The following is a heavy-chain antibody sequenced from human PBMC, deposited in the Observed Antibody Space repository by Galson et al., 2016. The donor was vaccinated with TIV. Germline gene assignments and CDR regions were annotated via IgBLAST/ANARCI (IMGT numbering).Heavy chain of an antibody. CDR3: VMKSYDWNSVGYYFDY. V-gene: IGHV4-59*01. Sequence: ETLSLTCSVSGGSINPYYWGWIRQPPGKGLEWIANMYYSGSTNYTPSPKSRVTISLDTSKNQVSLKLNSVTAPDTAVYYCVMKSYDWNSVGYYFDYWGQGALVTVSS. CDR1: GGSINPYY. CDR2: MYYSGST. D-gene: IGHD1-7*01. J-gene: IGHJ4*02.